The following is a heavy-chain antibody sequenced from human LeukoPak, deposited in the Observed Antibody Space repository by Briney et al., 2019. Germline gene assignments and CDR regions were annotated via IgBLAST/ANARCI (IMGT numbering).Heavy chain of an antibody. CDR2: IYYTGIT. CDR1: GGSISSYY. V-gene: IGHV4-59*01. CDR3: ARDYRYCSSTGCYNYYYMDV. Sequence: SETLSLTCTVSGGSISSYYWSWIRQPPGKGLEWIGYIYYTGITNYNASLKSRVTISVDTSKNQFSLEPTSVTAADTAVYYCARDYRYCSSTGCYNYYYMDVWGKGPTVTVSS. J-gene: IGHJ6*03. D-gene: IGHD2-2*02.